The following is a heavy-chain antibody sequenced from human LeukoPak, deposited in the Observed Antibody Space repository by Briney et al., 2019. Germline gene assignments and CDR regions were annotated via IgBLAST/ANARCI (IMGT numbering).Heavy chain of an antibody. CDR3: ARGGYISGWYSSPDY. CDR1: GFTFSSYW. D-gene: IGHD6-19*01. CDR2: ISSSGTSI. J-gene: IGHJ4*02. V-gene: IGHV3-11*01. Sequence: PGGSLRLSCAASGFTFSSYWMSWIRQAPGKGLEWVSYISSSGTSIYYADSVKGRFTISRDNAKNSLFLQMNSLRAEDTAVYYCARGGYISGWYSSPDYWGQGTLVTISS.